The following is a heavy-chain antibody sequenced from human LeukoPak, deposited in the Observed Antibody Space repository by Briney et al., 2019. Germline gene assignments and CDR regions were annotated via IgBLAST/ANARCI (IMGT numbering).Heavy chain of an antibody. D-gene: IGHD3-22*01. J-gene: IGHJ4*02. CDR3: ARRRQYYYDSSGYYYDY. Sequence: SRVTISVDTSKNQFSLKLSSVTAADTAVYYCARRRQYYYDSSGYYYDYWGQGTLVTVSS. V-gene: IGHV4-34*01.